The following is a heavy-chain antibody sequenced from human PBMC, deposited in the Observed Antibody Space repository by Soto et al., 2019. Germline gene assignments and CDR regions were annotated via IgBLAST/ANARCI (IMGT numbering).Heavy chain of an antibody. J-gene: IGHJ5*02. CDR3: AKGGGSLWS. CDR2: INHSGST. D-gene: IGHD3-10*01. CDR1: GGSFSSYY. V-gene: IGHV4-34*01. Sequence: QVQLQQWGAGLLKPSETLSLTCAVYGGSFSSYYWSWIRQPPGKGLEWIGEINHSGSTNYNPSLKSRVTISLDTSKTQFSLKLTSVTAADTAVYYCAKGGGSLWSWGQGTLVTVSS.